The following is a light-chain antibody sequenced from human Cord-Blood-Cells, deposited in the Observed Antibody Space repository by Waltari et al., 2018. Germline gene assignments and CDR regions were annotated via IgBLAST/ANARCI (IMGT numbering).Light chain of an antibody. J-gene: IGKJ2*03. CDR3: QQYGSSPPYS. CDR1: QSVSSSY. CDR2: GAS. V-gene: IGKV3-20*01. Sequence: EIVLTQSPRTLSLSPGERATLSCSASQSVSSSYLAWYQQKPGQAPRLLIYGASSRATGIPDRFSGSGSGTDFTLTISRLEPEDFAVYYCQQYGSSPPYSFGQGTKLEIK.